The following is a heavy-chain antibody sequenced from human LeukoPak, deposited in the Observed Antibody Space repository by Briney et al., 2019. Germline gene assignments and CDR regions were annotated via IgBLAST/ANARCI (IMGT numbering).Heavy chain of an antibody. D-gene: IGHD1-26*01. Sequence: GGSLRLSCATSRFAFSRYGMHRVRQATCKGLEWVAFIPYDGSNKYYADSVKGRFTISRDNSKNTLYLQMNSLRVEDTAVYYCAKDGDDSGSYLVYWGQGTLVIVSS. J-gene: IGHJ4*02. CDR2: IPYDGSNK. CDR3: AKDGDDSGSYLVY. V-gene: IGHV3-30*02. CDR1: RFAFSRYG.